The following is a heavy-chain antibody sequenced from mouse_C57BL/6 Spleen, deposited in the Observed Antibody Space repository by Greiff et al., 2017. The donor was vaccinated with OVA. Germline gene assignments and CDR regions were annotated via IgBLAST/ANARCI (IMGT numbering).Heavy chain of an antibody. CDR2: INYDGSST. CDR3: AGSSYEAWFAY. V-gene: IGHV5-16*01. J-gene: IGHJ3*01. CDR1: GFTFSDYY. D-gene: IGHD1-1*01. Sequence: EVKVVESEGGLVQPGSSMKLSCTASGFTFSDYYMAWVRQVPEKGLEWVANINYDGSSTYYLDSLKSRFIISRDNAKNILYLQMSSLKSEDTATYYCAGSSYEAWFAYWGQGTLVTVSA.